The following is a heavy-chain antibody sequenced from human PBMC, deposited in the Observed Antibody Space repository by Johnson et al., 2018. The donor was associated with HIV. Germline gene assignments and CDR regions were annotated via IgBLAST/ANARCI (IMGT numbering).Heavy chain of an antibody. Sequence: QVQLVESGGGLVQPGGSLRLSCAASGFTFSSYWMSWIRQAPGKGLEWVSYISSSGSTIYYADSVKGRFTISRDNAKNSLYLQMNSLRAEDTAVYYCARDSYNFWSGYPDAFDIWGQGTMVTVSS. CDR1: GFTFSSYW. CDR3: ARDSYNFWSGYPDAFDI. J-gene: IGHJ3*02. V-gene: IGHV3-11*04. CDR2: ISSSGSTI. D-gene: IGHD3-3*01.